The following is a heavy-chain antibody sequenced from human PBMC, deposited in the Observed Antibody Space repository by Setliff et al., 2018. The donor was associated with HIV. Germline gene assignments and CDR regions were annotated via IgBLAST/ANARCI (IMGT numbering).Heavy chain of an antibody. CDR1: GVSISSQY. J-gene: IGHJ4*02. CDR2: IYYNVND. D-gene: IGHD4-4*01. Sequence: SETLSLTCAVSGVSISSQYWSWIRQPPGKGLEWIGFIYYNVNDNYNPSLKSRVSISIDTSKNQFSLTLTSATAADTAVYYCTTGGSMTTMTTWGQGTLVTVSS. CDR3: TTGGSMTTMTT. V-gene: IGHV4-59*11.